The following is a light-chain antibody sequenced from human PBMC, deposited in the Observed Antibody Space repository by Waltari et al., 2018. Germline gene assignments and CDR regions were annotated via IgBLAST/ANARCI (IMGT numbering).Light chain of an antibody. CDR3: AAWDDSLSAWV. V-gene: IGLV1-47*01. Sequence: QSVLTQPPSASGTPGQRVTISCSGSSSNIGSNYVDWYHQLPGTAPKLLTYRNNQRPCGVPDRYSGSTSGTSAPLAISGLRSGDEADYSCAAWDDSLSAWVFGGGTKLTVL. CDR1: SSNIGSNY. CDR2: RNN. J-gene: IGLJ3*02.